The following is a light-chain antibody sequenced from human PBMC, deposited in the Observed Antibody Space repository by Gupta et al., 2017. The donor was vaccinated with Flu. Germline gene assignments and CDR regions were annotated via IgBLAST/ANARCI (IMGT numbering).Light chain of an antibody. V-gene: IGKV2-28*01. CDR1: QSPLRRNGYNY. CDR2: LGS. J-gene: IGKJ1*01. Sequence: VMTQSPLSLPVIPGEPASISCRSSQSPLRRNGYNYLDWYLPKPGQSPQLLIDLGSNRASGVTDRGSGRGSGTEFKLKSRRVEAEDVGVYYCRQDLQVPWTFGQGTKVEIK. CDR3: RQDLQVPWT.